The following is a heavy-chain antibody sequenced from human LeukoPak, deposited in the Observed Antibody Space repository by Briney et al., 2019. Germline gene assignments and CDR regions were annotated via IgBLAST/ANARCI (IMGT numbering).Heavy chain of an antibody. V-gene: IGHV1-69*06. J-gene: IGHJ4*02. CDR2: IIPIFGTA. Sequence: SVKVSCKASGGTFSSYAISWVRQAPGQGLEWMGGIIPIFGTANYAQKFQGRVTITADKSTSTAYMELSSLRSEDTAVYYCARDRYSSGWYFDYWGQGTLVIVSS. D-gene: IGHD6-19*01. CDR3: ARDRYSSGWYFDY. CDR1: GGTFSSYA.